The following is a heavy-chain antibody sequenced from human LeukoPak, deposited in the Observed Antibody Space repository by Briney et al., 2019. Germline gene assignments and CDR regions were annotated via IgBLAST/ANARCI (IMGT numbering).Heavy chain of an antibody. D-gene: IGHD2-2*02. Sequence: GGSLRLSCAASGFTFSSYEMNWVRQAPGKGLEWVSYISSADSVKGRFTISRDNSKNTLYLQMNSLRTEDTAVYYCARESGGNTPYYFDYWGQGTLVTVSS. CDR3: ARESGGNTPYYFDY. CDR1: GFTFSSYE. J-gene: IGHJ4*02. V-gene: IGHV3-48*03. CDR2: ISS.